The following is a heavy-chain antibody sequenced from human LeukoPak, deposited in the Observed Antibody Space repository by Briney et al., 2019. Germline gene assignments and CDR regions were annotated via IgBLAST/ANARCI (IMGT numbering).Heavy chain of an antibody. Sequence: SETLSLTCTVSGGSISSYYWTWIRQPPGKGLGLEWIGYIYYSGSTNYNPSLKSRVTLSVDTSKNQLSLQLSSVTAADTAVYYCTRDRGSEGGFDYWGQGMLVTVSS. J-gene: IGHJ4*02. CDR2: IYYSGST. CDR1: GGSISSYY. D-gene: IGHD3-16*01. CDR3: TRDRGSEGGFDY. V-gene: IGHV4-59*01.